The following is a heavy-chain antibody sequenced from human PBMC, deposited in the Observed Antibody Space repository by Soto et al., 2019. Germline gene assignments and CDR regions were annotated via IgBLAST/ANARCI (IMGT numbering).Heavy chain of an antibody. CDR1: YW. Sequence: YWMHWVRQAPGKGLVWVSRIHSDGTTTTYADSVKGRFTISRDNARNTVSLQTSSLRVEDTAVYYCARGDRRGLDLWGHETVVTVSS. J-gene: IGHJ3*01. V-gene: IGHV3-74*01. CDR2: IHSDGTTT. CDR3: ARGDRRGLDL.